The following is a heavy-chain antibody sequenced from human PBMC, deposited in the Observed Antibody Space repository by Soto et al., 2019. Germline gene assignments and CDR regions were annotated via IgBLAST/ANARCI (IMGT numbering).Heavy chain of an antibody. Sequence: GASVKVSCKASGYTFTSYGISWVRQAPGQGLEWMGWISAYNGNTNYAQKLQGRVTMTTDTSTSTAYMGLRSLRSDDTAVYYCARDLQRLVFYYYYRMDVWGQGTTVTVSS. D-gene: IGHD6-13*01. CDR3: ARDLQRLVFYYYYRMDV. CDR2: ISAYNGNT. V-gene: IGHV1-18*01. J-gene: IGHJ6*02. CDR1: GYTFTSYG.